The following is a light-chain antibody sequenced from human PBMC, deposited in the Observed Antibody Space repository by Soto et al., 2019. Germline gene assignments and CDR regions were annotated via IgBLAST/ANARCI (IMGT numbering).Light chain of an antibody. J-gene: IGKJ1*01. CDR3: QQYSNWWT. Sequence: EIVMTQSPATLSVSPGERATISCRASQSINSNLAWYQQKPGQAPRLLIYGASTRATGVPARFSGSGSGTEFTLTISSLQSEDFAVYYCQQYSNWWTFGQGTKVDIK. CDR2: GAS. V-gene: IGKV3-15*01. CDR1: QSINSN.